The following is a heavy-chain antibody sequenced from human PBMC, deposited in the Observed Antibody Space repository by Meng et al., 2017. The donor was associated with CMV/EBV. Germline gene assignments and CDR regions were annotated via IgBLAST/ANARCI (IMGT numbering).Heavy chain of an antibody. V-gene: IGHV3-23*01. CDR3: AKDGGGVITIFGVANPTGGFDP. Sequence: LSLTCAASGFTFSSYAMSWVRQAPGKGLEWVSAISGSGGSTYYADSVKGRFTISRDNSKNTLYLQMNSLRAEDTAVYYCAKDGGGVITIFGVANPTGGFDPWGQGTLVTVSS. CDR2: ISGSGGST. D-gene: IGHD3-3*01. CDR1: GFTFSSYA. J-gene: IGHJ5*02.